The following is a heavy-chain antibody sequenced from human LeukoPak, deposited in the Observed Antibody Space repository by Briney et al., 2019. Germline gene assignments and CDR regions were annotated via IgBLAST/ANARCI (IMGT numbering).Heavy chain of an antibody. CDR3: ARDRSPMYSSGWYQDAFDI. Sequence: ASVKVSCKASGYTFTGYYMHWVRQAPGQGLEWMGWINPNSGGTNYAQKFQGWVTMTRDTSISTAYMELSRLRSDDTAVYYCARDRSPMYSSGWYQDAFDIWGQGTMVTASS. CDR2: INPNSGGT. D-gene: IGHD6-19*01. J-gene: IGHJ3*02. V-gene: IGHV1-2*04. CDR1: GYTFTGYY.